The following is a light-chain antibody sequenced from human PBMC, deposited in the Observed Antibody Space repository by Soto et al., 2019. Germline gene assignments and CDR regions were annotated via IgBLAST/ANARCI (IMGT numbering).Light chain of an antibody. J-gene: IGKJ5*01. CDR3: QQRNSWPPIT. V-gene: IGKV3-11*01. CDR1: QSVRTY. CDR2: DAS. Sequence: EIVLTQSPVTLSLSPGERATLSCRASQSVRTYLAWYQVKPGQAPRLLIYDASSRASGVPARFRGSGSGTDFTLTISSLEPEDFELYYCQQRNSWPPITFGQGTRLEIK.